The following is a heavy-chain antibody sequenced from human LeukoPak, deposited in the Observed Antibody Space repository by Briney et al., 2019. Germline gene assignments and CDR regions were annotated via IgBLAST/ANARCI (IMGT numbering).Heavy chain of an antibody. Sequence: PGGSLRLSCAASGFTVSSNYMSWVRQAPGKGLXXXXXIYSGGXXYYXDSXXXRXTISRDNSKNTLYLQMNSLRAEDTAVYYCASRSEEDYYYYYGMDVWGQGTTVTVSS. J-gene: IGHJ6*02. D-gene: IGHD3-3*01. CDR2: IYSGGXX. CDR3: ASRSEEDYYYYYGMDV. V-gene: IGHV3-53*01. CDR1: GFTVSSNY.